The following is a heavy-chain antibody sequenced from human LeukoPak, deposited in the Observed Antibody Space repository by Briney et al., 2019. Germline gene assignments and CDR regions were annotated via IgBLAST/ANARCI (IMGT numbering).Heavy chain of an antibody. CDR3: ARDSGYSYGYNWFDP. CDR1: GGSISRYY. D-gene: IGHD5-18*01. Sequence: PSETLSLTCTVSGGSISRYYWSWIRRPPGKGLEWIGYIDDSGNTNYNPSLKSRVTISVDTSKNQFSLKLSSVTAADTAVYYCARDSGYSYGYNWFDPWGQGTLVTVSS. CDR2: IDDSGNT. J-gene: IGHJ5*02. V-gene: IGHV4-59*01.